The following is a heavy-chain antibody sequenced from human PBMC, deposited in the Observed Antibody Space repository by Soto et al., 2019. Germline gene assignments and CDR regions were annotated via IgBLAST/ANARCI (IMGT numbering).Heavy chain of an antibody. Sequence: SGPTLVNPTHTLTLTCSFCGFSLSTSEVGVAWIRQPPGKALDWLAHIYWNDAKYYSPSLNSRLTVTKDTSKNQAVLIVTNMDPFYTSKYYCAHSPWSNCGRNQHFDYCGQGTLVTVCS. D-gene: IGHD1-20*01. CDR3: AHSPWSNCGRNQHFDY. CDR1: GFSLSTSEVG. J-gene: IGHJ4*02. CDR2: IYWNDAK. V-gene: IGHV2-5*01.